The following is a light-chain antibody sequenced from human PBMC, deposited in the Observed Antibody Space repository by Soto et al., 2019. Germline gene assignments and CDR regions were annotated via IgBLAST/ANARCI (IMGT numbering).Light chain of an antibody. CDR3: LQHNDWPFT. CDR2: GAF. CDR1: QSVSSK. V-gene: IGKV3-15*01. J-gene: IGKJ2*01. Sequence: EIVMTQSPATLSVSPGEGATLSCKASQSVSSKLAWYQQKPGQAPRVLIYGAFTRATGIPARFSGSGSGTEFTLTISSPQSEDFAVYYFLQHNDWPFTFGHGTKLEIK.